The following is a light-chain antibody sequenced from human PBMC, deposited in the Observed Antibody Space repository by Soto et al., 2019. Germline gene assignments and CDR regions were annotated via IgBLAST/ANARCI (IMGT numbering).Light chain of an antibody. CDR3: SSFTTGTAFVL. V-gene: IGLV2-14*03. CDR1: SSDITYYNY. J-gene: IGLJ2*01. CDR2: DVS. Sequence: QSALTQPASVSGSPGQSITISCTGTSSDITYYNYVSWYQQHPGKAPKLMIYDVSNRPSGVSNRFSGSKSCNTASLTISGLQAEDEAYYYCSSFTTGTAFVLFGGGTKVTVL.